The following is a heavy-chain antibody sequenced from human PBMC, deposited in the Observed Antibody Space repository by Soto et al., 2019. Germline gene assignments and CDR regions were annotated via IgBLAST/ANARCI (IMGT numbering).Heavy chain of an antibody. CDR1: GGSISSGGYY. D-gene: IGHD3-10*01. CDR3: ARDRITMVGGVTGAFDI. V-gene: IGHV4-31*03. CDR2: IYYSGST. J-gene: IGHJ3*02. Sequence: SETLSLTCTVSGGSISSGGYYWSWIRQHPGKGLEWIGYIYYSGSTYYNPSLKSRVTISVDTSKNQFSLKLSSVTAADTAVYYWARDRITMVGGVTGAFDIWGQGTMVTVSS.